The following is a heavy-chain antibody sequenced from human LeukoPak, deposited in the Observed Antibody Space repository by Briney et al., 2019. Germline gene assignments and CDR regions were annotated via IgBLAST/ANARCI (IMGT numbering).Heavy chain of an antibody. J-gene: IGHJ5*02. CDR3: ARDEGGLFDP. V-gene: IGHV4-38-2*02. CDR1: GYSISSGYY. CDR2: IYHSGST. Sequence: SETLSLTCTVSGYSISSGYYWGWIRQPPGKGLEWIGSIYHSGSTYYNPSLKSRVTISVDTSKNQFSLKLSSVTAADPAVYYCARDEGGLFDPWGQGTLVTVSS.